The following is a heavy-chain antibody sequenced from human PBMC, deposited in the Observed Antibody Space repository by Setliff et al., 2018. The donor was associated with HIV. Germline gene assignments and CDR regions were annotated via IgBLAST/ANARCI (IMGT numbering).Heavy chain of an antibody. V-gene: IGHV4-31*03. CDR2: MYHSGST. J-gene: IGHJ4*02. Sequence: PSETLSLTCSVSGVSITTDGYYWSWIRHYPGKGLEWIGYMYHSGSTYYNASLASRLIMSLDPSKNQFSLKLNSMTAADTAMYSCAGGRYFRDIRDSRFDFWGQGMLVTVSS. CDR3: AGGRYFRDIRDSRFDF. D-gene: IGHD3-9*01. CDR1: GVSITTDGYY.